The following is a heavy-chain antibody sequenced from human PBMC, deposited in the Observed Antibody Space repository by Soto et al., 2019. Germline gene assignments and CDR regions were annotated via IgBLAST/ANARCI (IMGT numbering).Heavy chain of an antibody. CDR3: ARDADATSYGSYYFDS. CDR2: IWYDGSEK. V-gene: IGHV3-33*01. D-gene: IGHD3-16*01. Sequence: CRSLRLPCAVSGGTFSTYGMPWALQAPSKGLEWVGGIWYDGSEKYYEDSVKGRFTISRDNSKNSLFLHLSSLRAEDTAVYYCARDADATSYGSYYFDSWGQGTLVTVSS. CDR1: GGTFSTYG. J-gene: IGHJ4*02.